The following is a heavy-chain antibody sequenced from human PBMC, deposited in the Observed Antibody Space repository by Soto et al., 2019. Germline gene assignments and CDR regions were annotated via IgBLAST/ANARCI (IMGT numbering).Heavy chain of an antibody. CDR3: ARALPVAKGGFDP. CDR1: GFTVSNTY. CDR2: IYTAGGT. J-gene: IGHJ5*02. D-gene: IGHD2-2*01. V-gene: IGHV3-53*02. Sequence: EVQLVETGGGLIQPGGSLRLSFAASGFTVSNTYMTWVRQPPGKGPECGSVIYTAGGTNYADSVKGRFIISRDNSKNTLYLQMTSLRAEDTAVYYCARALPVAKGGFDPWGQGTLVTVSS.